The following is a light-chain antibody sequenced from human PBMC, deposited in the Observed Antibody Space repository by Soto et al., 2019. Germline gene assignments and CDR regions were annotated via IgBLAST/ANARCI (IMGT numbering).Light chain of an antibody. CDR3: SSYTSSSTPV. CDR2: EVS. Sequence: QSALTQPASVSGSPGQSITISCTGTSSDVGGYNYVSWYQQHPGKAPKLMIYEVSNRPSGVSNRFSGSKSGNTASLTISGXXXXXXXDYYCSSYTSSSTPVFGGGTKLTVL. CDR1: SSDVGGYNY. J-gene: IGLJ2*01. V-gene: IGLV2-14*01.